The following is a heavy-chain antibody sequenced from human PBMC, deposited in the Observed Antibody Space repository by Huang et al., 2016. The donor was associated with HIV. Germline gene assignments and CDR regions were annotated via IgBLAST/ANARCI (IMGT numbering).Heavy chain of an antibody. V-gene: IGHV1-69*01. Sequence: QVQLVQSGAEVKKPGSSVKVSCKASGGTFSSYAISWVRQAPGQGLEWMGGIIPIFGKANYEQKFQGRVTITADESTSTAYMELSSLRSEDTAVYYCARVESRRYYDSSGYYYWGQGTLVTVSS. CDR3: ARVESRRYYDSSGYYY. CDR1: GGTFSSYA. D-gene: IGHD3-22*01. CDR2: IIPIFGKA. J-gene: IGHJ4*02.